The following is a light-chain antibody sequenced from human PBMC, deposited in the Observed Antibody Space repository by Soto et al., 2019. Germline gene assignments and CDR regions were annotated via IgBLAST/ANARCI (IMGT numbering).Light chain of an antibody. CDR2: DAS. Sequence: EIVLTQSPATLSLYPGERATLSCRASQSVSGYLVWYQQKPGQAPRLLIYDASTRAAGIPARFIGSGSGTDFTLTISSLEPEDSAVYYCQQHLGRHTFGQGTKVDI. CDR1: QSVSGY. CDR3: QQHLGRHT. V-gene: IGKV3-11*01. J-gene: IGKJ1*01.